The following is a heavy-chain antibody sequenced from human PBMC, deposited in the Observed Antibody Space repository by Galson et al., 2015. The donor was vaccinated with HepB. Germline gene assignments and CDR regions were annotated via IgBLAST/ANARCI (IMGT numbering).Heavy chain of an antibody. Sequence: SVKVSCKASGYTFTSYGISWVRQAPGQGLEWMGWISAYNGNTNYALKLQGRVTMTTDTSTSTAYMELRSLRSDDTAVYYCARLGRSNINQPGSYYPSRWYFDLWGRGTLVTVSS. V-gene: IGHV1-18*01. J-gene: IGHJ2*01. CDR1: GYTFTSYG. CDR2: ISAYNGNT. CDR3: ARLGRSNINQPGSYYPSRWYFDL. D-gene: IGHD1-26*01.